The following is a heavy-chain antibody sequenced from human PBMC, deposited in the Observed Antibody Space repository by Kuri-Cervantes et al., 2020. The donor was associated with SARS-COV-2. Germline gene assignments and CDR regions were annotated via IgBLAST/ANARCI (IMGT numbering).Heavy chain of an antibody. CDR3: ARTGLPGWYYYYGMDV. CDR2: ISSSGSTI. CDR1: GFTFDDYA. V-gene: IGHV3-11*01. Sequence: GESLKISCAASGFTFDDYAMHWVRQAPGKGLEWVSYISSSGSTIYYADSVKGRFTISRDNAKNSLYLQMNSLRAEDTAVYYCARTGLPGWYYYYGMDVWGQGTTVTVSS. D-gene: IGHD2-15*01. J-gene: IGHJ6*02.